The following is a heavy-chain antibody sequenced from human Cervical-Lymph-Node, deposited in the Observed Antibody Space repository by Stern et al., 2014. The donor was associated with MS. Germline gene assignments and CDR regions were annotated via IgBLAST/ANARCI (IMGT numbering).Heavy chain of an antibody. J-gene: IGHJ6*02. CDR1: GGTFSSYA. D-gene: IGHD1-26*01. Sequence: VQLVESGAEVKTPGSSGKVSCKASGGTFSSYAISRVRQAPGQGLEWLGGIIPIFGTANYAQKFQGRVTITADESTSTAYMELSSLRSEDTAVYYCARGELKEGLVRGMDVWGQGTTVTVSS. V-gene: IGHV1-69*01. CDR3: ARGELKEGLVRGMDV. CDR2: IIPIFGTA.